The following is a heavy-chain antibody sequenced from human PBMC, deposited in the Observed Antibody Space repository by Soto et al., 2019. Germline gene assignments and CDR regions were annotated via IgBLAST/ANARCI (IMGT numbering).Heavy chain of an antibody. J-gene: IGHJ4*02. D-gene: IGHD4-17*01. Sequence: EGQLLESGGGLVQPGGSLRLSCAASGFTFTTYTMAWVRQAPGRGPEWVSGIAQNGGTYYADSVKGRFIISRDTSRNTVSLQMTALKGEDTAIYYCAKDMRPDGVWDFDSWGQGTLVTVAS. V-gene: IGHV3-23*01. CDR2: IAQNGGT. CDR3: AKDMRPDGVWDFDS. CDR1: GFTFTTYT.